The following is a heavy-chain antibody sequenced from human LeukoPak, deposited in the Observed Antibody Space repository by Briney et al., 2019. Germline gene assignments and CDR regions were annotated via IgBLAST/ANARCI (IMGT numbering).Heavy chain of an antibody. CDR2: INPSGGST. D-gene: IGHD2-15*01. CDR3: ARTPIHCSGGSCYSFDY. Sequence: ASVKVSCKASGYTFTGYYIHWVRQAPGQGLEWMGIINPSGGSTSYAQKFQGRVTMTRDTSTSTVYMELSSLRSEDTAVYYCARTPIHCSGGSCYSFDYWGQGTLVTVSS. CDR1: GYTFTGYY. V-gene: IGHV1-46*01. J-gene: IGHJ4*01.